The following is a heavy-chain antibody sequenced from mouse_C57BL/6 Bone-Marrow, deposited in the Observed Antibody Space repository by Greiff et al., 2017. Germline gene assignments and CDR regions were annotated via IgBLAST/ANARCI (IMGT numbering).Heavy chain of an antibody. J-gene: IGHJ2*01. V-gene: IGHV1-81*01. D-gene: IGHD2-3*01. CDR3: ARWLLRFYYFDY. CDR1: GFTFTSYG. Sequence: VKLMESGAELARPGASVKLSCKASGFTFTSYGISWVKQRTGKGLEWIGEIYPRSGNTYYNEKFKGKATLTADKSSSTAYMELRSLTSEDSAVYFCARWLLRFYYFDYWGPGTTLTVSS. CDR2: IYPRSGNT.